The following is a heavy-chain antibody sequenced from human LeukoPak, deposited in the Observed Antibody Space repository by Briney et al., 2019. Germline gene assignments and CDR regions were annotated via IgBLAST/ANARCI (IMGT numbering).Heavy chain of an antibody. J-gene: IGHJ5*02. CDR2: INHSGST. CDR1: GGSFSGYY. CDR3: ARFFHDYGAVNWFDP. D-gene: IGHD4-17*01. V-gene: IGHV4-34*01. Sequence: SETLSLTCAVYGGSFSGYYWSWIRQPPGKGLEWIGEINHSGSTNYNPSLKSRVTISVDTSKNQFSLKLSSVTAADRAVYYCARFFHDYGAVNWFDPWGQGTLVTVSS.